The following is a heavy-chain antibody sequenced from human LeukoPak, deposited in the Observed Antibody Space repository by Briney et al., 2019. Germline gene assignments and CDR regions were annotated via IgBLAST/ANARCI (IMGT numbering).Heavy chain of an antibody. D-gene: IGHD5-12*01. CDR1: GFTFSDYY. Sequence: GGSLRLSCAASGFTFSDYYMSWIRQAPGKGLEWVSYISSSSSYTNYADSVKGRFTISRDNSKNTLYLQMNSLRAENTAVYYCAKGRPPGVIMAGRGGFDYWGQGTLVTVSS. V-gene: IGHV3-11*05. J-gene: IGHJ4*02. CDR2: ISSSSSYT. CDR3: AKGRPPGVIMAGRGGFDY.